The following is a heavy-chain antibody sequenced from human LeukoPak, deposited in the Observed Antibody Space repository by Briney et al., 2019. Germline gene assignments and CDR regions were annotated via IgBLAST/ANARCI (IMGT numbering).Heavy chain of an antibody. CDR2: ISGNGNTI. J-gene: IGHJ4*02. Sequence: GGSLRLSCAASGFTFSNYEMNWVRQAPGKGLEWLSYISGNGNTIYYADSVKGRFTISRDNAKNSLYPQMNSLRAEDTAVYYCARGSLVHYYGSGSYRIRAGFDSWGQGTLVTVSS. V-gene: IGHV3-48*03. CDR1: GFTFSNYE. CDR3: ARGSLVHYYGSGSYRIRAGFDS. D-gene: IGHD3-10*01.